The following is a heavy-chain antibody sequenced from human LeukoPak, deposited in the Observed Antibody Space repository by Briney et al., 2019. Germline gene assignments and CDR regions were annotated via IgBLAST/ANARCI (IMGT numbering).Heavy chain of an antibody. D-gene: IGHD3-10*01. J-gene: IGHJ4*02. CDR2: INSDGSSI. Sequence: GGSLRLSCAASGFTFSSYWMHWVRQAPGKGLVWVSRINSDGSSISYADSVKGRFTISRDNAKNSLYLQMNSLRAEDTALYYCASVDYYGSGNYYNDVDYWGQGTLVTVSS. CDR3: ASVDYYGSGNYYNDVDY. CDR1: GFTFSSYW. V-gene: IGHV3-74*01.